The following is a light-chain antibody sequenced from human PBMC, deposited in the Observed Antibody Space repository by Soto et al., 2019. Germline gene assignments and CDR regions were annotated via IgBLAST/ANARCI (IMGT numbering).Light chain of an antibody. V-gene: IGKV3-20*01. CDR1: QTVRNNY. J-gene: IGKJ2*01. CDR2: VAS. Sequence: EIVLTQSPDTLSLSPGERATLSCRASQTVRNNYVTWYQQKPGQAPRLLISVASSRATGIPDRFSASGSGTHFTLTISRVEAEDFAVYYCQQYDTSSTTFGQGTKLETK. CDR3: QQYDTSSTT.